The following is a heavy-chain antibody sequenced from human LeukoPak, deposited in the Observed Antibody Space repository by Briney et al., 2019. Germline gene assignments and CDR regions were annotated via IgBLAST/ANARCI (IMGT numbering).Heavy chain of an antibody. CDR2: INHSGST. V-gene: IGHV4-34*01. CDR3: ARDRRGSGSYFGYYYGMDV. CDR1: GGSFSGYY. Sequence: SETLSLTCAVYGGSFSGYYWSWIRQPPGKGLEWIGEINHSGSTNYNPSLKSRVTISVDTSKNQFSLKLSSVTAADTAVYYCARDRRGSGSYFGYYYGMDVWGQGTTVTVSS. J-gene: IGHJ6*02. D-gene: IGHD3-10*01.